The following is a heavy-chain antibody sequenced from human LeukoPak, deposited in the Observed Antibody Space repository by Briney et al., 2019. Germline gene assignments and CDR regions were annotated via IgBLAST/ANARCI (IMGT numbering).Heavy chain of an antibody. CDR3: ARDILVVPAAGYYYYYMDV. CDR1: GGSISSYY. Sequence: SETLSLTCTVSGGSISSYYWSWIRQPPGKGLEWIGYIFYSGSTNYNPSLKSRVTISVDTSKNQFSLKLSSVTAADTAVYYCARDILVVPAAGYYYYYMDVWGKGTTVTVSS. D-gene: IGHD2-2*01. CDR2: IFYSGST. V-gene: IGHV4-59*01. J-gene: IGHJ6*03.